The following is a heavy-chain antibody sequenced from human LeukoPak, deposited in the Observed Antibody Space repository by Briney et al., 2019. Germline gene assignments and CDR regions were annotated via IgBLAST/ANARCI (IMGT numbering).Heavy chain of an antibody. D-gene: IGHD4-17*01. V-gene: IGHV4-30-4*01. Sequence: PSQTLSLTCTVSGGSISSGDYYWSWIRQPPGKGLEWIGYIYYSGSTYYNPSLKSRVTISVDTSKNQFSLKLSSVTAADTAVYYCVRGHDYGDYGGGAFDIWGQGTMVTVSS. CDR2: IYYSGST. CDR3: VRGHDYGDYGGGAFDI. J-gene: IGHJ3*02. CDR1: GGSISSGDYY.